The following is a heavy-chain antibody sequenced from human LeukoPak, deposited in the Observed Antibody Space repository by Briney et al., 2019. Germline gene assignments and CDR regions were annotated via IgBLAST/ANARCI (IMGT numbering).Heavy chain of an antibody. J-gene: IGHJ4*02. Sequence: GGSLRLSCAASEFTFSSYAMSWVRQAPGKGLEWVSAISGSGGSTYYADSVKGRFTISRDNSKNTLYLQMNSLRAEDTAVYYCAKDRPPAPRPNYFDYWGQGTLVTVSS. CDR3: AKDRPPAPRPNYFDY. CDR2: ISGSGGST. D-gene: IGHD2-2*01. V-gene: IGHV3-23*01. CDR1: EFTFSSYA.